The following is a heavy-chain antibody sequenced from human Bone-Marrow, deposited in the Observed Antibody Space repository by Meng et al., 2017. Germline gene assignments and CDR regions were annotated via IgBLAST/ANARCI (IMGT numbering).Heavy chain of an antibody. CDR3: ARVGSALYYGSGSCDY. D-gene: IGHD3-10*01. CDR1: GYTFTSYG. V-gene: IGHV1-18*01. CDR2: ISAYNGNT. Sequence: ASVKVSCKASGYTFTSYGISWVRQAPGQGLEWMGWISAYNGNTNYAQKLQGRVTMTTDTSTSTAYMELRSLRSDDTAVYYCARVGSALYYGSGSCDYWGQGTLVTVSS. J-gene: IGHJ4*02.